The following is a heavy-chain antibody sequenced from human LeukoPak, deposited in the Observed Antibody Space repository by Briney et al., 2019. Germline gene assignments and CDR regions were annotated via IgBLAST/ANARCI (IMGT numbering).Heavy chain of an antibody. D-gene: IGHD4/OR15-4a*01. Sequence: PSETLSLTCAVYGGSFSGYYWSWIRQPPGKGLEWIGEINHSGSTNYNPSLKSRVTISVDTSKNQFSLKLSSVTAADTAVYYCARPNYPDLVFDYWGQGTLVTVSS. V-gene: IGHV4-34*01. CDR3: ARPNYPDLVFDY. J-gene: IGHJ4*02. CDR1: GGSFSGYY. CDR2: INHSGST.